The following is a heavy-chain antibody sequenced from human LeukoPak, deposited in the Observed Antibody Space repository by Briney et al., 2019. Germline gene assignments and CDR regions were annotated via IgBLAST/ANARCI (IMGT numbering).Heavy chain of an antibody. J-gene: IGHJ4*02. CDR1: GYTFTRYG. CDR2: ISAYNGNT. D-gene: IGHD3-16*02. CDR3: ARSQYDYIWGNYRNPDY. V-gene: IGHV1-18*01. Sequence: ASVTVSCTASGYTFTRYGITWVRQAPGQGLEWMGWISAYNGNTNYTQKVQGRVTMTTDTSTSTAYMELRSLRSDDTAVYYCARSQYDYIWGNYRNPDYWGQGTLVTVSS.